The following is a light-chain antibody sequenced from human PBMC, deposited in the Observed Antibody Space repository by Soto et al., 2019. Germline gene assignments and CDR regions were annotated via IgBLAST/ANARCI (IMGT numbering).Light chain of an antibody. J-gene: IGKJ3*01. CDR2: GAS. V-gene: IGKV3-20*01. Sequence: EIVLTQSPGTLSLSPGERATLSCRASQSVSSSYLAWYQQKPGQAPRLLLYGASSRATGIPDRFSGSGSGADFTLNISRLEPKDFEVEYWQAYGSSTGDFGPGIKVDIK. CDR1: QSVSSSY. CDR3: QAYGSSTGD.